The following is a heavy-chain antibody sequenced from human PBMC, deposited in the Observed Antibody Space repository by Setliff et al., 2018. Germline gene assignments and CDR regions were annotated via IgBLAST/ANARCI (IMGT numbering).Heavy chain of an antibody. CDR1: GGSISSSSYY. CDR2: IYYSGST. CDR3: AREAPYWSGYSDY. J-gene: IGHJ4*02. D-gene: IGHD3-3*01. V-gene: IGHV4-39*07. Sequence: ASETLSLTCTVSGGSISSSSYYWGWIRQPPGKGLEWIGSIYYSGSTYYNPSLKSRVTISVDTSKNQFSLKLSSVTAADTAVYYCAREAPYWSGYSDYWGQGTLVTVSS.